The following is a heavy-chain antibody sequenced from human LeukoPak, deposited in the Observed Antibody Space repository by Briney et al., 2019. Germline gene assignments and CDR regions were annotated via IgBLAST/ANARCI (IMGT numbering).Heavy chain of an antibody. CDR2: IYYGGST. CDR1: GGSISSGGYY. Sequence: SDTLSLTCTVSGGSISSGGYYCSWIRQHPGKGLEWIGYIYYGGSTYYNPSLKSRVTISVDTSKNQFSLKLSSVTAADTAVYYCARAPRGYYYMDVWGKGTTVTVSS. D-gene: IGHD5-24*01. J-gene: IGHJ6*03. V-gene: IGHV4-31*03. CDR3: ARAPRGYYYMDV.